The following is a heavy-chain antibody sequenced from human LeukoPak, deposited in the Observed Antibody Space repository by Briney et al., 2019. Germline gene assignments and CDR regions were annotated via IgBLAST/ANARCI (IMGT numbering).Heavy chain of an antibody. J-gene: IGHJ4*02. V-gene: IGHV3-30*04. CDR1: GFTFSSYA. CDR3: AKDFLPHISMVRGVTTLFDF. CDR2: ISYDGSNK. Sequence: GGSLRLSCAASGFTFSSYAMHWVRQAPGKGLEWVAVISYDGSNKYYADSVKGRFTISRDNSKNTLYLQMNSLRAEDTAVYYCAKDFLPHISMVRGVTTLFDFWGQGTLVTVSS. D-gene: IGHD3-10*01.